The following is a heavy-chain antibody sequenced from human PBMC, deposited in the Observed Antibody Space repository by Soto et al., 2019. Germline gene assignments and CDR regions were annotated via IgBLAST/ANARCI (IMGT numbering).Heavy chain of an antibody. CDR1: GGTFSSYA. J-gene: IGHJ3*02. CDR2: IIPIFGTA. CDR3: AREAYDSSGSPVSAAFDI. V-gene: IGHV1-69*13. Sequence: SVKVSCKASGGTFSSYAISWVRQAPGQGLEWMGGIIPIFGTANYAQKFQGRVTITADESTSTAYMELSSLRSEDTAVYYCAREAYDSSGSPVSAAFDIWGQGTMVTVSS. D-gene: IGHD3-22*01.